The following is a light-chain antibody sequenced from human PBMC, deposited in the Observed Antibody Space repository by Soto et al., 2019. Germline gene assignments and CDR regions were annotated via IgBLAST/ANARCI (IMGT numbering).Light chain of an antibody. CDR3: QQYDELST. CDR2: GAS. J-gene: IGKJ4*01. Sequence: DIQMTQSPSSLSASVGDRVTITCQASQDIRKNLNWYQQKPGKAPKLLIYGASNLETGVPSRFSGSGSGTDFTLTITMLQPEDISTFYCQQYDELSTFGGGTKVEIK. CDR1: QDIRKN. V-gene: IGKV1-33*01.